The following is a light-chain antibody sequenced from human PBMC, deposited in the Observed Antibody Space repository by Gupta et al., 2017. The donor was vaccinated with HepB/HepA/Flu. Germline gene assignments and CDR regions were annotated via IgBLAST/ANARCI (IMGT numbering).Light chain of an antibody. Sequence: QAVVTQEPSLTVFPGGPVTLTCVSSTGPVTSSLYPYWFQQKPGQAPKTLIYDASKKHSWTPARFSGSLRGGKAALTLSGAQSEDEADYYCLLSYSGARPVVVFGGGTKLTVL. J-gene: IGLJ2*01. CDR2: DAS. V-gene: IGLV7-46*01. CDR1: TGPVTSSLY. CDR3: LLSYSGARPVVV.